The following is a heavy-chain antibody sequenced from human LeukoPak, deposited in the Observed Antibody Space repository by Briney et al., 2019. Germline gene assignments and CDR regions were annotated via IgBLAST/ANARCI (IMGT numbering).Heavy chain of an antibody. D-gene: IGHD6-19*01. J-gene: IGHJ3*02. CDR3: AKDISGWYGSFAFDI. CDR2: IRYDGSNK. Sequence: GGSLRLSCAASGFTFSSYGMHWVRQAPGKGLEWVAFIRYDGSNKYYADSVKGRFTISRGNSKNTLYLQMNSLRAEDTAVYYCAKDISGWYGSFAFDIWGQGTMVTVSS. V-gene: IGHV3-30*02. CDR1: GFTFSSYG.